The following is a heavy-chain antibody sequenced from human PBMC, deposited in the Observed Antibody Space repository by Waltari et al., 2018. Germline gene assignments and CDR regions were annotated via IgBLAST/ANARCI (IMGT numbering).Heavy chain of an antibody. CDR3: ARGYCSGGSCYYFDY. CDR1: GGSISSGDYY. D-gene: IGHD2-15*01. V-gene: IGHV4-30-4*08. Sequence: QVQLQESGPGLVKPSQTLSLTCTVSGGSISSGDYYWSWISQPPGKGLEWIGYIYYSGSTYYNPSRKSGVTISVDTSKHQFSRKLSAVTAADTAVYYCARGYCSGGSCYYFDYWGQGTLVTVSS. J-gene: IGHJ4*02. CDR2: IYYSGST.